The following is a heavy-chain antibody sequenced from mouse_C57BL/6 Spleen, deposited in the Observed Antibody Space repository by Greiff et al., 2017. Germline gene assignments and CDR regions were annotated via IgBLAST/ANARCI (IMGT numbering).Heavy chain of an antibody. D-gene: IGHD2-4*01. Sequence: QVQLQQSGAELVRPGASVTLSCKASGYTFTDYEMHWVKQTPVHGLEWIGAIDPETGGTAYNQKFKGKAILTADKSSSTAYMELRSLTSEDSAVYYCTRGDYDCHYFDYWGQGTTLTVSS. CDR3: TRGDYDCHYFDY. CDR2: IDPETGGT. J-gene: IGHJ2*01. V-gene: IGHV1-15*01. CDR1: GYTFTDYE.